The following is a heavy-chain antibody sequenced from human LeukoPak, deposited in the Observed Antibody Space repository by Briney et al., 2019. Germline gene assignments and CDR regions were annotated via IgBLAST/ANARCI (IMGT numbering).Heavy chain of an antibody. V-gene: IGHV3-11*01. Sequence: GGSLRLSCAASGFTLSDYYMSWIRQAPGKGLEWVSYISSSGSTIYYADSVKGRFTISRDNAKNSLYLQMNSLRAEDTAVYYCARVEWELRYAFDXWGQGTMVTVSS. D-gene: IGHD1-26*01. CDR1: GFTLSDYY. CDR3: ARVEWELRYAFDX. CDR2: ISSSGSTI. J-gene: IGHJ3*02.